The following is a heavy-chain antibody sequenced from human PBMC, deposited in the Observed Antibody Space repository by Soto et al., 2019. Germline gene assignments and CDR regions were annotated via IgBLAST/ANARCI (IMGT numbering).Heavy chain of an antibody. J-gene: IGHJ3*02. CDR3: STSSFASTVNAFDI. D-gene: IGHD2-2*01. CDR2: ISDDGSNE. Sequence: GGSLRLSCAGSGFTFSTYGMHWVRQAPGKGLEWVAVISDDGSNEYYADSLKGRFTISRDNSRNTLYLQMNSLGAEDTALYYCSTSSFASTVNAFDIWGQGTVVTVSS. V-gene: IGHV3-30*03. CDR1: GFTFSTYG.